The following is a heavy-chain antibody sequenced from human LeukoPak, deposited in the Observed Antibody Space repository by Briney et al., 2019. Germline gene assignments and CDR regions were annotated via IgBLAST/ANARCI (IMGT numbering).Heavy chain of an antibody. J-gene: IGHJ4*02. Sequence: SETLSLTCTVSGGSLSSYYWSWIRQPPGKGLEWIGYSYYSGSTNYKPSLKSRVTISVDTSKNQFSLKLSSVTAADTAVYYCARTGIIGYCSGGSCPFDYWGQGTLVTVSS. CDR3: ARTGIIGYCSGGSCPFDY. D-gene: IGHD2-15*01. CDR2: SYYSGST. V-gene: IGHV4-59*01. CDR1: GGSLSSYY.